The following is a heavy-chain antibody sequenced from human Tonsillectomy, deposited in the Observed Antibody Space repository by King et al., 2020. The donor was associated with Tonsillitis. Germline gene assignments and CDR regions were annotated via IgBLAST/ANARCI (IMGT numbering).Heavy chain of an antibody. CDR3: AHRLDWYCWNRGYFYY. CDR2: IYWDDDK. J-gene: IGHJ4*02. V-gene: IGHV2-5*02. D-gene: IGHD1-20*01. Sequence: TLKESGPTLVKPTQTLTLTCTFSGLSISTSGVGVGWIRQPPGKALEWLAVIYWDDDKHYSPSLKSRLTITKDTSKNQVVLTMTNMDPVDTATYHCAHRLDWYCWNRGYFYYWGQGTLVTVPS. CDR1: GLSISTSGVG.